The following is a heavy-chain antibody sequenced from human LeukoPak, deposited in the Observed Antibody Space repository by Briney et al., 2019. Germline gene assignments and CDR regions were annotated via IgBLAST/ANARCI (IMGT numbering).Heavy chain of an antibody. CDR1: GFTFSSYA. Sequence: GGSLRLSCAASGFTFSSYAMSWVRQAPGKGLEWVSAISGSGGSTYYADSVKGRFTISRDNSKNTLYLQMNSLRAEDTAVYYCANYYDSSGYLDAFDIWGQGTMVTVSS. J-gene: IGHJ3*02. V-gene: IGHV3-23*01. CDR3: ANYYDSSGYLDAFDI. CDR2: ISGSGGST. D-gene: IGHD3-22*01.